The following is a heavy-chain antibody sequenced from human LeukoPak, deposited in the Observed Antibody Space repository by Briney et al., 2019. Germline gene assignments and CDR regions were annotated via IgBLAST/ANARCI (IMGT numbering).Heavy chain of an antibody. CDR1: GFTLSSYA. Sequence: GGSLRLSCAASGFTLSSYAMSWVRQAPGKGLEWVSSISASGGSTNYADSVKGRFTISRDNSKNSVYLQMNSLRAEDTAVYYCAKVMKGSERLTMVRGVIIKTAGLYYMDVWGKGTTVTVSS. J-gene: IGHJ6*03. V-gene: IGHV3-23*01. CDR2: ISASGGST. D-gene: IGHD3-10*01. CDR3: AKVMKGSERLTMVRGVIIKTAGLYYMDV.